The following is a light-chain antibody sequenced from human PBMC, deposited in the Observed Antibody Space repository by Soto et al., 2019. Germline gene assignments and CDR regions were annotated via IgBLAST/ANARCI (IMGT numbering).Light chain of an antibody. CDR1: SGDIGGYNY. CDR3: CSYTSTSTWV. J-gene: IGLJ3*02. V-gene: IGLV2-14*01. Sequence: QSALTQPASVSGSPGQSITISCSGTSGDIGGYNYVSWYQQHPGRAPKLMIFEVSNRPSGISNRFSGSKSGNTASLTISGLQAEDEADYYCCSYTSTSTWVFGGGTQLTVL. CDR2: EVS.